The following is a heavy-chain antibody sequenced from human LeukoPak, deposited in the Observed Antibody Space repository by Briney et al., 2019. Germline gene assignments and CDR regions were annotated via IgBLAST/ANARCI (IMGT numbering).Heavy chain of an antibody. Sequence: GGSLRLSCAASGFTFSSYTMNWVRQAPGKGLEWVSSISSSSIYIYYADSVKGRFTISRDNSKNTLYLQMNSLRAEDTAVYYCATLESGALFDYWGQGTLVTVSS. V-gene: IGHV3-21*01. CDR1: GFTFSSYT. D-gene: IGHD1-26*01. CDR3: ATLESGALFDY. J-gene: IGHJ4*02. CDR2: ISSSSIYI.